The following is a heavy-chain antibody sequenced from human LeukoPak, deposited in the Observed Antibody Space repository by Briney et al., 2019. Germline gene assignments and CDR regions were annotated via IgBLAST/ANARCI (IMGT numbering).Heavy chain of an antibody. V-gene: IGHV4-39*01. Sequence: SETLTLTCTVSGGSISSSSYYWGWVHQPPGKGLEWIGSSYYSGSTYYNPSLKSRVTISVDTSKNQFSLKLRSVTAADRAVYYCARPYDSSGYYRSPWFDPWGQGTLVTVSS. CDR2: SYYSGST. D-gene: IGHD3-22*01. J-gene: IGHJ5*02. CDR3: ARPYDSSGYYRSPWFDP. CDR1: GGSISSSSYY.